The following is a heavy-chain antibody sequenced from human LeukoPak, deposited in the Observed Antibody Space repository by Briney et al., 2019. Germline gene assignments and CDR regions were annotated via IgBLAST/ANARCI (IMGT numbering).Heavy chain of an antibody. V-gene: IGHV3-30*02. CDR1: GFTFSTYG. CDR3: AKSLLTTATGTGRAFDI. Sequence: GGSLRLSCAASGFTFSTYGMHWVRQAPGKGLEWVTFIRSDGHNKDYADSVKGRFTISRDNSKDTLYLQMNSLRADDTAVYYCAKSLLTTATGTGRAFDIWGQGTMVTVSS. J-gene: IGHJ3*02. CDR2: IRSDGHNK. D-gene: IGHD1-1*01.